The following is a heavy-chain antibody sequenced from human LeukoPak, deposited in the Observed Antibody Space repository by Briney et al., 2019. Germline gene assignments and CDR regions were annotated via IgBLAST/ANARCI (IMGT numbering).Heavy chain of an antibody. CDR1: GGSISSYY. CDR3: ARWSGSVTARNYYYYMDV. CDR2: IYTSGTT. V-gene: IGHV4-4*09. Sequence: VKPSETLSLTCTVSGGSISSYYWSWIRQPPGKGLEWIGRIYTSGTTDYNPSLRTRVTISVDASRNQFSLNLSSVTAADTAVYYCARWSGSVTARNYYYYMDVWGEGTTVTVSS. D-gene: IGHD6-6*01. J-gene: IGHJ6*03.